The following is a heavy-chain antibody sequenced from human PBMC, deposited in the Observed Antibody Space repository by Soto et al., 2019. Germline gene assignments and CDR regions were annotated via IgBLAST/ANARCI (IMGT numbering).Heavy chain of an antibody. CDR3: ARMSGYSYYFDY. J-gene: IGHJ4*02. D-gene: IGHD3-3*01. CDR1: GGSISSYH. CDR2: IYYSGST. Sequence: PSETLSLTCTVSGGSISSYHWSWIRQPPGKGLEWIGYIYYSGSTNYNPSLKSRVTISVDTSKNQFSLKLSSVTAADTAVYYRARMSGYSYYFDYWGQGTLGTVS. V-gene: IGHV4-59*01.